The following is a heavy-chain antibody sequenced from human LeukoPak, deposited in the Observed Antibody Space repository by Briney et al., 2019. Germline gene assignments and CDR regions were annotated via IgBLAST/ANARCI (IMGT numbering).Heavy chain of an antibody. CDR2: IYYSGST. CDR3: ARGTVQMGMGERYFDN. D-gene: IGHD1-1*01. V-gene: IGHV4-59*01. J-gene: IGHJ4*02. Sequence: SEPLSLTCTVSGGSISTYYWSWIRQPPGKGLEWIGYIYYSGSTNYNPSLKSRITISVDTSRNQFSLSLSSVTAADTAVYYCARGTVQMGMGERYFDNWGQGTLVTVSP. CDR1: GGSISTYY.